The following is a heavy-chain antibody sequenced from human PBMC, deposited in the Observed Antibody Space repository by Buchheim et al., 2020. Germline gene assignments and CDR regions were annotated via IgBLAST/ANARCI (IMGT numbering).Heavy chain of an antibody. D-gene: IGHD3-22*01. CDR3: AREKGYYDSSGYYYDGKYYYGMDV. CDR1: GLTFSRYW. V-gene: IGHV3-7*01. Sequence: EVQLVESGGGLVQPGGSLRLSCAASGLTFSRYWMSWVRQAPGKGLEWVANIKQDGSEKYYVGSVKGRFTISRDNAKKSLYLQMDSLRAEDTAVYYCAREKGYYDSSGYYYDGKYYYGMDVWGQGTT. J-gene: IGHJ6*02. CDR2: IKQDGSEK.